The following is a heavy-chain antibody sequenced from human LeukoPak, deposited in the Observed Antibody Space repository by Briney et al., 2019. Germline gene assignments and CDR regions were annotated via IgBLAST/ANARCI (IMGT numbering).Heavy chain of an antibody. Sequence: GGSLRLSCAASGFTFSNPWMSWVRQAPGKGLEWISYIGIDSGNTNYADSVKGRFTISGDKAKNSLYLQMNSLRVEDTAVYYCARDYKYAFDNWGQGTLVTVSS. CDR1: GFTFSNPW. J-gene: IGHJ4*02. V-gene: IGHV3-11*06. D-gene: IGHD5-24*01. CDR2: IGIDSGNT. CDR3: ARDYKYAFDN.